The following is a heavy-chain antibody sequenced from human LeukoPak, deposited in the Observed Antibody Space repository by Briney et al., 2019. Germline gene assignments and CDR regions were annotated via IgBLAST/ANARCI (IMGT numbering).Heavy chain of an antibody. CDR2: IYSDGST. V-gene: IGHV3-53*01. CDR1: GFTVSSNY. D-gene: IGHD6-19*01. CDR3: ARDGSSGWYWVDY. J-gene: IGHJ4*02. Sequence: GGSLRLSCAASGFTVSSNYMNWVRQAPGKGLEWVSIIYSDGSTYYADSVKGRFTISRDNSKNTLYLQMNSLRAEDTAVYYCARDGSSGWYWVDYWGQGTLVAVSS.